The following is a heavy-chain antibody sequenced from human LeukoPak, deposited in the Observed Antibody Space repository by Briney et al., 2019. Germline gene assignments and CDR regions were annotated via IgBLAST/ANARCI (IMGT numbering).Heavy chain of an antibody. CDR2: IYYSGKT. CDR3: ARLPLSMSGYPPNY. Sequence: SETLSLTCTVSGGSISSHSWGWIRQSPGKGREWIGSIYYSGKTYYNPSVKSRVTMSVDTSKNQFSLNLNSVTAADTAVYYCARLPLSMSGYPPNYWGQGTLVTVSS. V-gene: IGHV4-39*01. D-gene: IGHD3-3*01. CDR1: GGSISSHS. J-gene: IGHJ4*02.